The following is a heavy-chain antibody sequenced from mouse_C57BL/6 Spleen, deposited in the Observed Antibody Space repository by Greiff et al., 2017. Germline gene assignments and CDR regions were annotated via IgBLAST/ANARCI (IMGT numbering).Heavy chain of an antibody. CDR3: ARIPYDYGRGAMDY. Sequence: QVQLQQSGAELARPGASVKLSCKASGYTFTSYGISWVKQRTGQGLEWIGEIYPRSGNTYYNEKFKGKATLTADKSSSTAYMELRSLTSEDSAVYFCARIPYDYGRGAMDYWGQGTSVTVSS. J-gene: IGHJ4*01. D-gene: IGHD2-4*01. CDR1: GYTFTSYG. CDR2: IYPRSGNT. V-gene: IGHV1-81*01.